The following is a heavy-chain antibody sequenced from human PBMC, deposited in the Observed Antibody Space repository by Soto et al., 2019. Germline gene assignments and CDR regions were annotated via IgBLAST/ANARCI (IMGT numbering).Heavy chain of an antibody. CDR1: GGSISSGGYY. CDR2: IYYSGST. V-gene: IGHV4-31*03. CDR3: AREISGYGYYFDY. D-gene: IGHD5-12*01. Sequence: PSETLSLTCTVSGGSISSGGYYWSWIRQHPGKGLEWIGYIYYSGSTYYNPSLKSRVTISVDTSKNQFSLKLSSVTAADTAVYYCAREISGYGYYFDYWGQGTLVTVSS. J-gene: IGHJ4*02.